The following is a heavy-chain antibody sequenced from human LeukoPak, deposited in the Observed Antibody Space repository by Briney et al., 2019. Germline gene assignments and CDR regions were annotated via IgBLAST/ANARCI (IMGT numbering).Heavy chain of an antibody. CDR2: ISGDGGST. V-gene: IGHV3-43*02. J-gene: IGHJ4*02. CDR3: AKDSMVTIGSFDY. D-gene: IGHD5-24*01. CDR1: GFTFDDYA. Sequence: GGSLRLSCAASGFTFDDYAMHWVRQAPGKGLEWVSLISGDGGSTYYADSVKGRFTISRDNSKNSQYLQMNSLGTEDTALYYCAKDSMVTIGSFDYWGQGTLVTVSS.